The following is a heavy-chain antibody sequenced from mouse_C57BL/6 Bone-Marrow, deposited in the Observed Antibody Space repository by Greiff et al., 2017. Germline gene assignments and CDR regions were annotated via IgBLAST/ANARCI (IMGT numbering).Heavy chain of an antibody. CDR2: IWRGGSP. Sequence: VKLMESGPGLVQPSQSLSITCTVSGFSFTSYGVHWVRQSPGTGLEWLGVIWRGGSPDYNAAFLSRLSITKDNSKMQVFFKMNSVQADDTAIYYGAKHGSSRSYWYFDVWGTGTTVTVSS. J-gene: IGHJ1*03. CDR1: GFSFTSYG. CDR3: AKHGSSRSYWYFDV. D-gene: IGHD1-1*01. V-gene: IGHV2-5*01.